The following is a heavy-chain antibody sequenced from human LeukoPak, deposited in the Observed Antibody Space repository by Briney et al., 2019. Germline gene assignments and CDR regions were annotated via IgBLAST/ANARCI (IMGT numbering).Heavy chain of an antibody. CDR1: GFNFNSYA. Sequence: QPGGSLRLSCSASGFNFNSYAMSRVRPAPGKGLEGVSAISGSGGSTYYAGSVKGRFTISRDNSKHTLYLQMHSLRAEDTAVYYCAKAPPLPGVAAAGKRFDYWGQGTLVTVSS. CDR3: AKAPPLPGVAAAGKRFDY. CDR2: ISGSGGST. V-gene: IGHV3-23*01. D-gene: IGHD6-13*01. J-gene: IGHJ4*02.